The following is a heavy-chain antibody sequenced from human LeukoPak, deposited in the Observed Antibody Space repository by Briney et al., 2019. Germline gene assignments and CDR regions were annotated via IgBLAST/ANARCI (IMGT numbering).Heavy chain of an antibody. Sequence: GGSLRLSCAASGFTFSSYGMHWVRQAPGKGLEWVAVISYDGSNKYYADSVKGRFTISRDNAKNTLFLQMNSLRAEDTAVYYCAKSYGDYLGYFDSWGQGTLVTVSS. J-gene: IGHJ4*02. CDR2: ISYDGSNK. CDR1: GFTFSSYG. V-gene: IGHV3-30*18. D-gene: IGHD4-17*01. CDR3: AKSYGDYLGYFDS.